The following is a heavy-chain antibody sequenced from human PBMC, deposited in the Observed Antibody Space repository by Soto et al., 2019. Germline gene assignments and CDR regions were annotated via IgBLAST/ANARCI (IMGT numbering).Heavy chain of an antibody. Sequence: GGSLRLSCAASGFTVSSNYMSWVRQAPGKGLEWVAVIWYDGSNKYYADSVKGRFTISRDNSKNTLYLQMNSLRAEDTAVYYCARPRTVVADAFDIWGQGTMVTVSS. D-gene: IGHD2-15*01. CDR3: ARPRTVVADAFDI. V-gene: IGHV3-33*08. CDR2: IWYDGSNK. CDR1: GFTVSSNY. J-gene: IGHJ3*02.